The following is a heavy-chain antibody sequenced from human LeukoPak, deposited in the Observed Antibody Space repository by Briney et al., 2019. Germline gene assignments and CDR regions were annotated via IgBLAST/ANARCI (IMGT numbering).Heavy chain of an antibody. CDR1: GFTFRSYA. J-gene: IGHJ4*02. CDR3: AREEVGAIYFNY. D-gene: IGHD1-26*01. V-gene: IGHV3-30-3*01. CDR2: ISSDGSNK. Sequence: PGRSLRLSCAASGFTFRSYAMHWVRQAPGKGLEWVAIISSDGSNKYYADSVKGRFTISRDNSKNTLHLQMNSLRAEDTAVYYCAREEVGAIYFNYWGQGTLVTVSS.